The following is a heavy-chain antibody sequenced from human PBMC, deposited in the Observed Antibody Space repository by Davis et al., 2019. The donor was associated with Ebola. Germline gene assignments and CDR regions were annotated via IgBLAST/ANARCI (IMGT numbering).Heavy chain of an antibody. CDR1: GFTFSSYG. CDR2: IWYDGSNK. V-gene: IGHV3-33*01. J-gene: IGHJ4*02. CDR3: ARDSSGWPFDY. Sequence: PGGSLRLSCAASGFTFSSYGMHWVRQAPGKGLEWVAVIWYDGSNKYYADSVKGRFTISRDNSKNTLYLQMNSLRAEDTAVYYCARDSSGWPFDYWGQGTLVTVSS. D-gene: IGHD6-19*01.